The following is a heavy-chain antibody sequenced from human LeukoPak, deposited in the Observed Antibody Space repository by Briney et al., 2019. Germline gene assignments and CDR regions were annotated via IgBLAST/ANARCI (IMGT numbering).Heavy chain of an antibody. D-gene: IGHD3-10*01. CDR1: GGSISSYY. CDR3: ARETSSGAFDI. CDR2: IYYSGST. V-gene: IGHV4-59*13. J-gene: IGHJ3*02. Sequence: SETLSLTCTISGGSISSYYWSWIRQPPGKGLEWIGYIYYSGSTNYNPSLKSRVTISVDTSKDQFSLKLSSVTAADTAVYYCARETSSGAFDIWGQGTMVTVSS.